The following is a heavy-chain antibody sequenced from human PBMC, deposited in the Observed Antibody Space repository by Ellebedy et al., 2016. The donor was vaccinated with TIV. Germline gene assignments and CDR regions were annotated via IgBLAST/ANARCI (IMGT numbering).Heavy chain of an antibody. D-gene: IGHD3-16*01. V-gene: IGHV3-33*01. CDR3: TRGGIMSALTEASPNDYFDY. Sequence: GGSLRLSXEASGFAFSAYTMHWVRQAPGKGLEWVTLMWYDGSRVEYADSVRGRFTVSRDNSRNTLFLHMSNLRADDTAVYFCTRGGIMSALTEASPNDYFDYWGLGTRVNVSS. CDR1: GFAFSAYT. J-gene: IGHJ4*02. CDR2: MWYDGSRV.